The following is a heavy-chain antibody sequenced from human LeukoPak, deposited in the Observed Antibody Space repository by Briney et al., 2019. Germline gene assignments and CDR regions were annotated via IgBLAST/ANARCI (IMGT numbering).Heavy chain of an antibody. Sequence: PSETLSLTCTVSGGSISSSSYYWGWIRQPPGKGLEWIGSIYYSGSTYYNPSLKSRVTISVDTPKNQFSLKLSSVTAADTAVYYCASTRSYRFDYWGQGTLVTVSS. J-gene: IGHJ4*02. CDR2: IYYSGST. V-gene: IGHV4-39*07. CDR3: ASTRSYRFDY. CDR1: GGSISSSSYY. D-gene: IGHD3-16*02.